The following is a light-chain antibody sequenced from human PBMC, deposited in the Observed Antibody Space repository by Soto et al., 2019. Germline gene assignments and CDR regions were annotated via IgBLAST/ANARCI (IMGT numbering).Light chain of an antibody. V-gene: IGLV2-8*01. CDR1: SSDVGSYNL. CDR2: GFS. Sequence: QSALTQPPSASGSPGQSVTISCTGTSSDVGSYNLVSWHQQHPGKAPKVMIYGFSQRPSGVPDRFSGSKSGNTASLTVSGLHAEADADYYCSSYAGSSVVFGAGTKLTVL. J-gene: IGLJ2*01. CDR3: SSYAGSSVV.